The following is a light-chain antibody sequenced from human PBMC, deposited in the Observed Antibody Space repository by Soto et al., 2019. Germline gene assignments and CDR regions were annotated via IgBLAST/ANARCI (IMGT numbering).Light chain of an antibody. J-gene: IGLJ2*01. V-gene: IGLV2-8*01. CDR2: EVN. CDR1: SSDVGGYNY. Sequence: QSVLTQPPSASGSPGQSVTISCTGTSSDVGGYNYVSWYQQHPGKAPKLMIYEVNKRPSRVPDRFSGSKSDNTASLTVSGLQAEDEAYYYCSSYAGSNYVIFGGGTKLTVL. CDR3: SSYAGSNYVI.